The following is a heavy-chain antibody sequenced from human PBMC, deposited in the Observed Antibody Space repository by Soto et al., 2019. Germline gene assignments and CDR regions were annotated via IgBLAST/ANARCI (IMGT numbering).Heavy chain of an antibody. D-gene: IGHD5-18*01. J-gene: IGHJ6*02. CDR3: ARGGGWTRGGYSYGPTYYYYYGMDV. Sequence: SETLSLTCAVYGGSFSGYYWSWIRQPPGKGLEWIGEINHSGSTNYNPSLESRVTISVDTSKNQFSLKLSSVTAADTAVYYCARGGGWTRGGYSYGPTYYYYYGMDVWGQVTTVTVSS. V-gene: IGHV4-34*01. CDR2: INHSGST. CDR1: GGSFSGYY.